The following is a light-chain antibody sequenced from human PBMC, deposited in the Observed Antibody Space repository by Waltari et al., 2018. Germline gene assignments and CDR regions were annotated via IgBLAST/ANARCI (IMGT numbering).Light chain of an antibody. V-gene: IGLV2-14*01. J-gene: IGLJ2*01. CDR1: SSDIRGVDF. Sequence: QSALTQPASVTGSPGQSITITCTETSSDIRGVDFVYWYQHHPGKAPKLLIYEVNKRPSGVSTRFSGSRSGNTASLTISGLHPEDEADYYCSSYTSNTTPIFGGGTKLTVL. CDR2: EVN. CDR3: SSYTSNTTPI.